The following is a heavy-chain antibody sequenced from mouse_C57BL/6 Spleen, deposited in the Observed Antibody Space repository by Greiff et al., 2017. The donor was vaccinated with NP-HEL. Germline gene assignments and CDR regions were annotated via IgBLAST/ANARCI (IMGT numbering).Heavy chain of an antibody. CDR1: GYTFTSYW. CDR3: ARGNYAYDEGYFDV. CDR2: IHPNSGST. J-gene: IGHJ1*03. Sequence: QVQLQQPGAELVKPGASVKLSCKASGYTFTSYWMHWVKQRPGQGLEWIGMIHPNSGSTNYNEKFKSKATLTVDKSSSTAYMQLSSLTSEDSAVYYCARGNYAYDEGYFDVWGTGTTVTVSS. V-gene: IGHV1-64*01. D-gene: IGHD2-2*01.